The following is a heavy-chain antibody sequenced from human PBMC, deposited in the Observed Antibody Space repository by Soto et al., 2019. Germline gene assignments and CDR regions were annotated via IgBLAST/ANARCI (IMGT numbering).Heavy chain of an antibody. CDR2: IRSKANSYAT. CDR1: GFTFSGSA. J-gene: IGHJ6*02. V-gene: IGHV3-73*02. CDR3: AEGIVAPYYGTDV. D-gene: IGHD6-13*01. Sequence: EVQLVESGGGLVQPGGSLKLSCAASGFTFSGSAMHWVRQASGKGLVWVGRIRSKANSYATAYAASVKGRFTISRDDSKITAYLQMNSLKTEDTAVYYCAEGIVAPYYGTDVWCQGTTITVSS.